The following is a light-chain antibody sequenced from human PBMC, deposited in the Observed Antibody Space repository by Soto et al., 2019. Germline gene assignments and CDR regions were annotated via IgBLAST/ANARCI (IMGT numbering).Light chain of an antibody. Sequence: DIQMTQSPASLSASVGDRVTISCRASQGVSRYVAWYQQKPGKVPKLLIYAASTWPSGISSRFSGSGSGTDFTLTISSLQPEDVATYYCQQYNSAPYTFGQGTKLEIK. V-gene: IGKV1-27*01. J-gene: IGKJ2*01. CDR2: AAS. CDR3: QQYNSAPYT. CDR1: QGVSRY.